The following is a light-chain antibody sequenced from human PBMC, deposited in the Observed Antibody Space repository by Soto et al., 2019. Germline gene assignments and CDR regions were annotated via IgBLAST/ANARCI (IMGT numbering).Light chain of an antibody. V-gene: IGKV1-33*01. J-gene: IGKJ3*01. CDR3: QQYDNLPTIT. Sequence: DIQMTQSPSSLSASVGDRVTITCQASQDISNYLNWYQQKPGKAPKLLIYDASNLETGVPSRFSGSGSGTDFTFTISSLQPEYIATYYCQQYDNLPTITLGPGTEVDIK. CDR1: QDISNY. CDR2: DAS.